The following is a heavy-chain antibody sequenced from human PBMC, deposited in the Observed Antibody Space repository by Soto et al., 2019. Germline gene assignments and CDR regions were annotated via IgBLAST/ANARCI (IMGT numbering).Heavy chain of an antibody. Sequence: LRLSCAASGFTFGSYWMNWVRQAPGKGLAWVSRIDSDGSSTTYADSVKGRFTTSRDNAKNTLYLQMSSLRVEDTAVYYCARGRPYGMDVWGQGTTVTVSS. CDR2: IDSDGSST. J-gene: IGHJ6*02. CDR3: ARGRPYGMDV. CDR1: GFTFGSYW. V-gene: IGHV3-74*01.